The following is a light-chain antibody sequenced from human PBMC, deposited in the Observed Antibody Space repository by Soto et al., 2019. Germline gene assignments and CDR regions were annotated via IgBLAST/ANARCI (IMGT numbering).Light chain of an antibody. CDR3: RQSYRSPYT. V-gene: IGKV1-39*01. Sequence: IQMTQSPSSLSASVGDSVTVTCRASQSINIYLNWYQQKPGKAPTLLIYVASSLQSGVPSRFTGGGSRTDFTLTSSSLQPEDFATYYCRQSYRSPYTFGQGTKLEIK. CDR1: QSINIY. CDR2: VAS. J-gene: IGKJ2*01.